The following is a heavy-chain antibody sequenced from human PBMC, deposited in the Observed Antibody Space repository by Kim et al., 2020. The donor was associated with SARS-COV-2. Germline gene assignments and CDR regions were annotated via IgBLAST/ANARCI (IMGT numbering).Heavy chain of an antibody. V-gene: IGHV3-30*18. CDR2: ISSDESRI. CDR1: GFNLNFYI. CDR3: ANEDWPQRREFDW. D-gene: IGHD3-9*01. Sequence: GGSLRLSCVASGFNLNFYIMHWVRQAPGKGLDWVATISSDESRIFYADSVKGRFTISRDKSKSTLYLQMNSLGPEDTAVYYCANEDWPQRREFDWWGQGTLVSVSS. J-gene: IGHJ5*01.